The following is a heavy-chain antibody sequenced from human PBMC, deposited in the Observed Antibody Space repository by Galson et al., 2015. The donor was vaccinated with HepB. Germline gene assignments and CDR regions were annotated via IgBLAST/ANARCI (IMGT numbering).Heavy chain of an antibody. CDR2: IIPIFGTA. Sequence: SVKVSCKASGGTFSSYAISWVRQAPGQGLEWMGGIIPIFGTANYAQKFQGRVTITADESTSTAYMELSSLRSEDTAVYYCAKDGLGYCSGGSCYSVYFDYWGQGTLVTVSS. CDR1: GGTFSSYA. CDR3: AKDGLGYCSGGSCYSVYFDY. J-gene: IGHJ4*02. V-gene: IGHV1-69*13. D-gene: IGHD2-15*01.